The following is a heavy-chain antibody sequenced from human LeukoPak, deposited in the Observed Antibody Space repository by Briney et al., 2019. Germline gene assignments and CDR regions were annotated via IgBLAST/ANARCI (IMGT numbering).Heavy chain of an antibody. J-gene: IGHJ3*02. V-gene: IGHV3-7*01. D-gene: IGHD3-10*01. CDR1: GSTFSSYW. CDR2: IKQDASEK. Sequence: GGSLRLPCAASGSTFSSYWMSWVRQAPGKGLEWVANIKQDASEKYHVDSVKGRFTISRDNAKNSLYLQMNSLRAEDTAVYYCARERRDVVLLWFGESPGAFDIWGQGTMVTVSS. CDR3: ARERRDVVLLWFGESPGAFDI.